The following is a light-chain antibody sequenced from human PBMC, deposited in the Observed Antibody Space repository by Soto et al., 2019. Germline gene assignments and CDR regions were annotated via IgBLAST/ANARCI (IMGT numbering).Light chain of an antibody. CDR1: QGISNE. CDR2: AAS. J-gene: IGKJ1*01. Sequence: DIQMTQSPPSLSASVGDRVTITCRASQGISNELVWYQQKPGKAPKLLIYAASTLQSGVPSRFSGSGSGPDFTLTISSLQPEDVATYYCQKYRSWEFGQGTKVEIK. CDR3: QKYRSWE. V-gene: IGKV1-27*01.